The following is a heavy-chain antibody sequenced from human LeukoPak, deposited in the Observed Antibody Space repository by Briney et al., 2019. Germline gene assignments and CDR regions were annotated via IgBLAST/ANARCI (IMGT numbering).Heavy chain of an antibody. J-gene: IGHJ4*02. D-gene: IGHD6-19*01. CDR1: GFTFSSYS. V-gene: IGHV3-23*01. Sequence: GGSLILSCAASGFTFSSYSMNWVRQAPGKGLEWVSVISASGDYTYYADSVKGRFTISRDNSKNTLYLQMNSLRAEDTAVYYCAKDRGYSSGRDFDFWGQGTLVTVSS. CDR3: AKDRGYSSGRDFDF. CDR2: ISASGDYT.